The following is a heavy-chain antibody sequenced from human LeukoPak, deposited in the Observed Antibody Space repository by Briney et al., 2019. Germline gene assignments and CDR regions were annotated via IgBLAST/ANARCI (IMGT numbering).Heavy chain of an antibody. D-gene: IGHD5-18*01. J-gene: IGHJ4*02. V-gene: IGHV3-48*03. CDR2: ISGSGGTI. CDR3: ATLRGYNFGPFEH. CDR1: GFAFSSYE. Sequence: GGSLRLSCAASGFAFSSYEMNWVRQAPGKGLEWVSYISGSGGTIHYADSVKGRFTISRDNAKNSLYLQMNSIRAENTAVSYCATLRGYNFGPFEHWGQGTLVTVSS.